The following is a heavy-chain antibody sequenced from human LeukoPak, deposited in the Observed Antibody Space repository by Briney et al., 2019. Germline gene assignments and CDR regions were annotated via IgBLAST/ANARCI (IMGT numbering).Heavy chain of an antibody. CDR3: ARMRGYENYSHY. V-gene: IGHV4-31*03. D-gene: IGHD5-12*01. Sequence: SETLSLTCTVSGGSISSGGYYWSWIRQHPGKGLEWIGYIYYSGSTYYNPSLKSRVTISVDTSKNQFSLKLSSVTAADTAVYYCARMRGYENYSHYWGQGTLVTVSS. CDR1: GGSISSGGYY. J-gene: IGHJ4*02. CDR2: IYYSGST.